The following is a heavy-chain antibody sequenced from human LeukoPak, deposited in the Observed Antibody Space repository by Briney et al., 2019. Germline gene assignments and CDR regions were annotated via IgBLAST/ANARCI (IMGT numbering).Heavy chain of an antibody. D-gene: IGHD6-19*01. Sequence: SETLSLTCNVSGASMSSNYWSWIRQPPGKGLEWIGYIYHSGNTNYSPSLESRVTMSVDESKNQFSLRVHFVSAADTAVYYCASTRRAAVAGLFDSWGQGTLVTVSS. J-gene: IGHJ4*02. CDR1: GASMSSNY. V-gene: IGHV4-4*09. CDR3: ASTRRAAVAGLFDS. CDR2: IYHSGNT.